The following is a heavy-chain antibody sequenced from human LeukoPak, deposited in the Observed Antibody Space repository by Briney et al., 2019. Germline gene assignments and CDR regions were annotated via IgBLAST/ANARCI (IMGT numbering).Heavy chain of an antibody. V-gene: IGHV3-21*01. J-gene: IGHJ3*02. CDR1: GFTFSSYS. Sequence: PGGSLRLSCAASGFTFSSYSMNWVRQAPGKGLEWVSSISSSSSYIYYADSVKGRFTISRDNAKNSLYLQMNSLRAEDTAVYYCARVRSGSGDAFDIWGQGTMVTVSS. CDR3: ARVRSGSGDAFDI. CDR2: ISSSSSYI. D-gene: IGHD1-26*01.